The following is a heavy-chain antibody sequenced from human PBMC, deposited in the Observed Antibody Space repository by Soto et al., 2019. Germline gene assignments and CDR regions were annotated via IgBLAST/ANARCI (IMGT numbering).Heavy chain of an antibody. V-gene: IGHV3-7*01. CDR3: ARVGGDGEPYYFDY. D-gene: IGHD3-10*01. J-gene: IGHJ4*02. CDR2: IKQDGSEK. Sequence: PGGSLRLSCAASGFTFSSYWMSWVRQAPGKGLEWVANIKQDGSEKYYVDSVKGRFTISRDNAKNSLYLQMNSLRAEDTAVYYCARVGGDGEPYYFDYWGQGTLVTVSS. CDR1: GFTFSSYW.